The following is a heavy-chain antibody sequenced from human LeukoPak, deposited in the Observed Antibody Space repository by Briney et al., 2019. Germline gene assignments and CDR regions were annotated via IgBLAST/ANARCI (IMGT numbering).Heavy chain of an antibody. D-gene: IGHD4-17*01. CDR3: AKGVAGATVIPYYGMDV. CDR1: GYTFTGYY. CDR2: INPNSGGT. Sequence: ASVTVSCKASGYTFTGYYMHWVRQAPGQGLEWMGRINPNSGGTNYAQKFQGRVTMTRDTSISTAYMELSRLRSDDTAVYYCAKGVAGATVIPYYGMDVWGQGTTVTVS. V-gene: IGHV1-2*06. J-gene: IGHJ6*02.